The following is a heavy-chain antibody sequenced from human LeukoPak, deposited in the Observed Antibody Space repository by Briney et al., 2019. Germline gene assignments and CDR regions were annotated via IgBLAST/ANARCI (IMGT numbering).Heavy chain of an antibody. CDR2: IYHSGST. J-gene: IGHJ4*02. V-gene: IGHV4-38-2*02. Sequence: AETLSLTCTISGYSISSGYYWGWIRQPPGKGLEWIGSIYHSGSTYYNPSLKSRVTISLDTSENQFSLKLSSVTAADTSVYYCARDLYSSGWGYFDYWGQGTLVTVSS. D-gene: IGHD6-19*01. CDR3: ARDLYSSGWGYFDY. CDR1: GYSISSGYY.